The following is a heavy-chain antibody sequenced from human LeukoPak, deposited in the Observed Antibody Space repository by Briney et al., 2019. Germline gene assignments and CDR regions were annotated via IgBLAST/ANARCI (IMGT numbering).Heavy chain of an antibody. CDR1: GYSFTSYW. CDR2: IYPGDSDT. CDR3: GSSSSPDYYYYMDV. V-gene: IGHV5-51*01. J-gene: IGHJ6*03. Sequence: GEALKISWKGSGYSFTSYWIGWVRQMPGKGLEWRGIIYPGDSDTRYIPSFQGQVTISADKSISTAYLQWSSLKASDTAMYYCGSSSSPDYYYYMDVWGKGTTVTVSS. D-gene: IGHD6-6*01.